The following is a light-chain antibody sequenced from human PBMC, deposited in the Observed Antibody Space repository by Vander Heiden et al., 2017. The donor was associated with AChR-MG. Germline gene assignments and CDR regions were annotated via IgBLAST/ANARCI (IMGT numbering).Light chain of an antibody. CDR1: ALTDKY. V-gene: IGLV3-10*01. Sequence: SYDLTQPPSASVSPGPTARIPCSGDALTDKYICWYQQKSGQAPVLVIHEDNKRPSGRPKGISAATSETLATWTINGAQQEDEAAYDCATTDNDNSPIFGGGTMLTVL. J-gene: IGLJ2*01. CDR2: EDN. CDR3: ATTDNDNSPI.